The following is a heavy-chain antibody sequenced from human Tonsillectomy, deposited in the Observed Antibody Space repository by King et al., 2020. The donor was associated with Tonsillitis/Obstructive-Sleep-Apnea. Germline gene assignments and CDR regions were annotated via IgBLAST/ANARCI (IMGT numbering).Heavy chain of an antibody. CDR3: AREKVIVAATNYWFDP. V-gene: IGHV1-2*02. Sequence: QLVQSGAEVKKPGASVKVSCKASGYTFIDYYMHWVRQAPGQGLEWMGWINPNSGGTNYAQKFQGRVTLTRDTSINTVYMEVSRLRFDDTAVYYCAREKVIVAATNYWFDPWGQGTLVTVSS. J-gene: IGHJ5*02. CDR2: INPNSGGT. D-gene: IGHD2-15*01. CDR1: GYTFIDYY.